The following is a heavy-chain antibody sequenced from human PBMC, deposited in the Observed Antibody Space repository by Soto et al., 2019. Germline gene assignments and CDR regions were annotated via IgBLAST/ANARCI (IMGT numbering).Heavy chain of an antibody. CDR3: ARDDAFDNENGFDM. CDR2: IVSDGSAI. Sequence: SGGSLRLSCAVSGFPFSFYGFHWFRQSPGKGLEWLGVIVSDGSAIYHADSLEGRFSISRDNSKDILYLQMNSLRVEDTAVYYCARDDAFDNENGFDMWGQGTMVTVSS. J-gene: IGHJ3*02. D-gene: IGHD3-3*02. V-gene: IGHV3-33*01. CDR1: GFPFSFYG.